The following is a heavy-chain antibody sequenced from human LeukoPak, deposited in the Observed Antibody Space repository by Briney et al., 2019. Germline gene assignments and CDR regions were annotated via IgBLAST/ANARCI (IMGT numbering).Heavy chain of an antibody. CDR1: GFTFSSYS. CDR2: ISSSGSTI. CDR3: AELGITMIGGV. Sequence: PGGSLRLSCAASGFTFSSYSMNWVRQAPGKGLEWVLYISSSGSTIYYADSVKGRFTISRDNAKNSLYLQMNSLRAEDTAVYYCAELGITMIGGVWGKGTTVTISS. D-gene: IGHD3-10*02. V-gene: IGHV3-48*04. J-gene: IGHJ6*04.